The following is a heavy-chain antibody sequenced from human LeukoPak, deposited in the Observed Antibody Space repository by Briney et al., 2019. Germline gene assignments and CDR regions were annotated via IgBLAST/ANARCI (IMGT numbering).Heavy chain of an antibody. CDR3: ARVIPQGPYYYHGMDV. CDR2: ISADNGNT. Sequence: GASVKVSCKASGYTFINYGVIWVRQAPREGLEWIGWISADNGNTNYAQNLQDRVTMTTDTSTSTAYMELRSLRSDDTALYYCARVIPQGPYYYHGMDVWGQGTTVTVSS. J-gene: IGHJ6*02. D-gene: IGHD3-16*01. CDR1: GYTFINYG. V-gene: IGHV1-18*01.